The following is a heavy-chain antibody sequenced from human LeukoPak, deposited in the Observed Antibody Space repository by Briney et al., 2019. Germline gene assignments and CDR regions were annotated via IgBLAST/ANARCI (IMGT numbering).Heavy chain of an antibody. D-gene: IGHD2-2*01. Sequence: SETLSLTCAVYGGSFSGYYWSWIRQPPGKGLEWIGEINHSGSTNYNPSLKRRVTISVDTSKNQFSLKLSSVTAADTAVYYCARVPVPLGYCSSTSCYGRGYYFDYWGQGTLVTVSS. J-gene: IGHJ4*02. CDR1: GGSFSGYY. V-gene: IGHV4-34*01. CDR3: ARVPVPLGYCSSTSCYGRGYYFDY. CDR2: INHSGST.